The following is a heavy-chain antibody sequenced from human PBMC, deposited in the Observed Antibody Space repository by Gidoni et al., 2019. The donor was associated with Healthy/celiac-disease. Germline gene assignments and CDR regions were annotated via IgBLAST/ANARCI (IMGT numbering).Heavy chain of an antibody. CDR1: GLPFGSYA. V-gene: IGHV3-23*01. CDR2: SSGSGGST. J-gene: IGHJ4*02. CDR3: AKALGRAAAGNFDY. Sequence: EVQLLESGGGLVQPRGSLRLSCAASGLPFGSYAMSLLRQAPGKGLGLVSASSGSGGSTYYADSVKGRFTISRDNSKNTLYLQMNSLRAEDTAVYYCAKALGRAAAGNFDYWGQGTLVTVSS. D-gene: IGHD6-13*01.